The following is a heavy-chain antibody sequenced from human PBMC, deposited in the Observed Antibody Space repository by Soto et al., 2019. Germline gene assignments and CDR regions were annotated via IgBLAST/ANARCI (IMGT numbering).Heavy chain of an antibody. D-gene: IGHD1-26*01. Sequence: QVQLQESGPGLVRPSETLSLTCTVSGGSINHYYCTWIRQPPGKGLEWMGYIYYSGNTPNYNPSLKSRVTLSVDTSKNQFSLKLSSVTAADTAVYYCARLGGTYAVPHFDYWGQGTLVTVSS. CDR2: IYYSGNTP. CDR3: ARLGGTYAVPHFDY. V-gene: IGHV4-59*08. J-gene: IGHJ4*02. CDR1: GGSINHYY.